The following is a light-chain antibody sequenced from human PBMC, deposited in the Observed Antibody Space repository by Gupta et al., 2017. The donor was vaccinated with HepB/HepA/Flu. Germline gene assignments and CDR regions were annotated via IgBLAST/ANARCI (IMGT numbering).Light chain of an antibody. Sequence: QSVLPQPPSVSAAPGQRVTISCTGSSSNIGAGYDVHWYQQLPGTAPKLLSYGNNNRPSGVPDRFSGSKSGTSASLAITGLQAEDEADYYCQSYDSSLSGVVFGGGTKLTV. J-gene: IGLJ2*01. CDR3: QSYDSSLSGVV. CDR1: SSNIGAGYD. CDR2: GNN. V-gene: IGLV1-40*01.